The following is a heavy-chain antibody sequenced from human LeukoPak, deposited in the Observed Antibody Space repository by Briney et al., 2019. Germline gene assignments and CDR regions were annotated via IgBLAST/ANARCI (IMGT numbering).Heavy chain of an antibody. CDR1: GNTFTSYG. V-gene: IGHV1-18*04. J-gene: IGHJ4*02. CDR2: ISAYTGHA. Sequence: ASVKVSCKASGNTFTSYGISWVRQAPGQGLEWMGWISAYTGHADYPQKLQGRVTMTMDTSTSTTYMDLRSLRSEDTAVYYCASSFSSGWYFDYWGQGTLVTVSS. CDR3: ASSFSSGWYFDY. D-gene: IGHD6-19*01.